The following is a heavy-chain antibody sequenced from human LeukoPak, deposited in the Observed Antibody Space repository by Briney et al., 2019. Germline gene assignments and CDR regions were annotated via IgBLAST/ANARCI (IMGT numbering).Heavy chain of an antibody. D-gene: IGHD3-10*01. Sequence: GGSLRLSCAASGFTFSDYYMSWIRQAPGKGLEWVSYISSSGSTIHYADSMKGRFTISRDNAKNSPYLQMNSLRAEDTAVYYCARRITMVRGVDYWGQGTLVTVSS. CDR3: ARRITMVRGVDY. J-gene: IGHJ4*02. CDR2: ISSSGSTI. V-gene: IGHV3-11*04. CDR1: GFTFSDYY.